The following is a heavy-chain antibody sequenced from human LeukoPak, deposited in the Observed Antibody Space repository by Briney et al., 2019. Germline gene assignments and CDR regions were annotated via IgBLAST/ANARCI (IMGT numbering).Heavy chain of an antibody. CDR1: GFTFSSTT. CDR2: ITAIDGRT. J-gene: IGHJ4*02. Sequence: GGSLRLSCVASGFTFSSTTMGWVRQAPGRGLEWVSSITAIDGRTYYADSVRGRFTISRDNSKNTVYLQLNSLRAGDTAIYYCTKDRRGPAAGTWYFDSWGQGTLVTVST. V-gene: IGHV3-23*01. D-gene: IGHD6-13*01. CDR3: TKDRRGPAAGTWYFDS.